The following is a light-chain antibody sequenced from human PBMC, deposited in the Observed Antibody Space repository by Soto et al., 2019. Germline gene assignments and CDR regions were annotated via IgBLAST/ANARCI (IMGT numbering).Light chain of an antibody. V-gene: IGKV3D-15*01. CDR1: QSVSGN. CDR2: GAS. J-gene: IGKJ1*01. CDR3: HQYNNWPPT. Sequence: EIVMTQSPATLSVSPGERATLSCRASQSVSGNLAWYQQKPGQAPRLLIYGASNRATGIPARFIGSGSGTEFTLTISSLQSEDFAVYYCHQYNNWPPTFGQGTKVEIK.